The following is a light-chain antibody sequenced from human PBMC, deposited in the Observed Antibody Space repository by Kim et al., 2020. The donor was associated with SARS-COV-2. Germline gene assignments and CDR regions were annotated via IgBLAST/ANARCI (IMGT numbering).Light chain of an antibody. Sequence: ASVGDRVTITCRASQVISNYLAWYQQKPGKVPKVLIYAASTLQSGVPSRFSGSGSGTDFTLTISSLQPEDVATYYCQKYDGAPWTFGQGTKVDIK. CDR2: AAS. CDR1: QVISNY. V-gene: IGKV1-27*01. CDR3: QKYDGAPWT. J-gene: IGKJ1*01.